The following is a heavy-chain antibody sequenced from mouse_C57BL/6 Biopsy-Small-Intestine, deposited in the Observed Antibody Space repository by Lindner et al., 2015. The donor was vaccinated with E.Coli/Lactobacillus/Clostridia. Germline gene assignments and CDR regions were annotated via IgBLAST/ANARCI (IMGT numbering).Heavy chain of an antibody. CDR1: GYTFRSYG. CDR2: INDGNGNT. V-gene: IGHV1-85*01. CDR3: ARDQGSFYSHVYGMDV. Sequence: SLKVSCKASGYTFRSYGMHWVRQAPGQSLEWMGWINDGNGNTKYSQKFQGRVTITRDTSASTVYMDLDSLTSADTAVYYCARDQGSFYSHVYGMDVWGQGTTVSVPS. D-gene: IGHD1-1*02. J-gene: IGHJ1*01.